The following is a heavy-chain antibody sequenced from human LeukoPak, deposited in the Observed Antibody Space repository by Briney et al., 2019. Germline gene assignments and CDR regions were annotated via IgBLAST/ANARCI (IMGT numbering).Heavy chain of an antibody. CDR2: INPNSGDT. CDR3: AREAPPRIAVAGPFVGY. V-gene: IGHV1-2*02. J-gene: IGHJ4*02. D-gene: IGHD6-19*01. CDR1: GYTFSGYY. Sequence: ASVKVSCKASGYTFSGYYMHWVRQAPGQGLEWMGCINPNSGDTKYAQKFQGRVTMTRGTSITTGYMELSRLRSDDTAVYYCAREAPPRIAVAGPFVGYWGQGTLVTVSS.